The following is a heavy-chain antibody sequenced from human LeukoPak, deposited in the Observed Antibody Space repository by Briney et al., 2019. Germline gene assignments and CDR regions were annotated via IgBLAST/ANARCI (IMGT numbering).Heavy chain of an antibody. V-gene: IGHV3-43D*03. CDR2: ISWDGGST. CDR1: GFTFDDYA. Sequence: GGSLRLSCAASGFTFDDYAMHWVRQTPGKGLEWVSLISWDGGSTYYADSVKGRFTISRDNSKNSLYLQMNSLRAEDTALYYCAKDQSRERYGYYYYMDVWGKGTTVTVSS. D-gene: IGHD1-14*01. CDR3: AKDQSRERYGYYYYMDV. J-gene: IGHJ6*03.